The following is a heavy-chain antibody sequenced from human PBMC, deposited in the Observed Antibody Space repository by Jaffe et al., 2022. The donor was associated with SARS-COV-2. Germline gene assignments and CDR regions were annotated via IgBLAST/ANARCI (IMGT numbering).Heavy chain of an antibody. V-gene: IGHV3-23*01. CDR1: GFTFSSYA. D-gene: IGHD2-2*01. Sequence: EVQLLESGGGLVQPGGSLRLSCAASGFTFSSYAMSWVRQAPGKGLEWVSAISGSGGSTYYADSVKGRFTISRDNSKNTLYLQMNSLRAEDTAVYYCAKGRLSSTSSYHYYYYYGMDVWGQGTTVTVSS. CDR3: AKGRLSSTSSYHYYYYYGMDV. CDR2: ISGSGGST. J-gene: IGHJ6*02.